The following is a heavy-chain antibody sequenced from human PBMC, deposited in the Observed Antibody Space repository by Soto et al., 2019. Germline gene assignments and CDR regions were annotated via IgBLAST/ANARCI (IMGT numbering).Heavy chain of an antibody. Sequence: PSETLSLTCTFSGGSISSSSYYWGWIRQPPGKGLEWIGSIYYSGSTYYNPSLKSRVTISVDTSKNQFSLKLSSVTAADTAVYYCARHPNVYYYDSSGLNWFDPWGQGTLVTVSS. CDR2: IYYSGST. V-gene: IGHV4-39*01. D-gene: IGHD3-22*01. CDR1: GGSISSSSYY. J-gene: IGHJ5*02. CDR3: ARHPNVYYYDSSGLNWFDP.